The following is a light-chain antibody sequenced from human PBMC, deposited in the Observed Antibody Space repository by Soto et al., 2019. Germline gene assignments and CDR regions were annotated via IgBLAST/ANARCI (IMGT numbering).Light chain of an antibody. CDR3: LQDINYPWT. V-gene: IGKV1-6*01. Sequence: IQFTQSPSSLSASVGDRVTITCRASQSISSYLNWYQQKPGKAPKLLIYAASSLQSGVPPRFSGSGSGTDFTLAISSLQPEDSATYYCLQDINYPWTFGQGTKVDIK. CDR2: AAS. J-gene: IGKJ1*01. CDR1: QSISSY.